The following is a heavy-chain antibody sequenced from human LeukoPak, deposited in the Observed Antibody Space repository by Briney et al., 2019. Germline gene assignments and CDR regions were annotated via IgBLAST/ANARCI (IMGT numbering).Heavy chain of an antibody. CDR1: GFTFSSYG. CDR2: ISRSSGTI. J-gene: IGHJ4*02. D-gene: IGHD6-19*01. V-gene: IGHV3-48*01. CDR3: ARGETSIAVAGEIDY. Sequence: PGGSLRLSCAASGFTFSSYGMNWVRQAPGKGLEWVSYISRSSGTIYYADSVRGRFTISRDNGRNSLYLQMNSLRAEDTAVYYCARGETSIAVAGEIDYWGQGTLVTVSS.